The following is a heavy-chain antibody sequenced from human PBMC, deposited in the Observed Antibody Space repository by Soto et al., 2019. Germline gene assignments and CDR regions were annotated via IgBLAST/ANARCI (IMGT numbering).Heavy chain of an antibody. J-gene: IGHJ4*02. CDR1: GGSISKSKYF. V-gene: IGHV4-39*01. Sequence: QLQFQESGPGLVKPSETLSLTCTVSGGSISKSKYFWGWIRHPPGQGLEWIGSILYTASNTYNSSLKSRVTISVDTSKNQFSLKLSSVTAADPAVYYCARLGWGDGDSDYWGQGTLVTVSS. CDR2: ILYTASN. CDR3: ARLGWGDGDSDY. D-gene: IGHD2-21*01.